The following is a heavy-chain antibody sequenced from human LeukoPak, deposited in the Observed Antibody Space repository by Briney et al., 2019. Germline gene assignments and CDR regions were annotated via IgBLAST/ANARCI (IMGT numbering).Heavy chain of an antibody. CDR2: IYYSGST. D-gene: IGHD4-17*01. V-gene: IGHV4-39*01. CDR3: ARHGTVTSFDS. Sequence: SETLSLTCTVSGSSISGSTYYWGWIRQPPGKGLEWIASIYYSGSTFYNPSLESRVTMSVDTSKNQFSLKLSSVTAPDTAIYYCARHGTVTSFDSWGQGTLVTVSS. J-gene: IGHJ4*02. CDR1: GSSISGSTYY.